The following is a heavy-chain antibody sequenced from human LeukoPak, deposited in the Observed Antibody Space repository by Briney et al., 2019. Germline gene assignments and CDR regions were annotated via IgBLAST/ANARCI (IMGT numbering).Heavy chain of an antibody. CDR3: ARGRGYYDSSGYYLFDY. Sequence: SETLSLTCAVYGGSFSGYYWSWIRQPPGKGLAWIGEINHSGSTNYNPSLKSRVTISVDTSKNQFSLKLSSVTAADTAVYYCARGRGYYDSSGYYLFDYWGQGTLVTVSS. CDR2: INHSGST. CDR1: GGSFSGYY. V-gene: IGHV4-34*01. D-gene: IGHD3-22*01. J-gene: IGHJ4*02.